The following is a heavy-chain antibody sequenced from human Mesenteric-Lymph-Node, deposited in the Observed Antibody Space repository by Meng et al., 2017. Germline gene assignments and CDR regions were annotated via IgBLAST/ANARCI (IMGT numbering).Heavy chain of an antibody. Sequence: AQLGGSGGGLGKARGSLRLSLAASGFTFSDYYMPWIRQPPGQGLEWIASISPTGGSLYYADSVKGRFSISRDNAKSSLSLQMNSLRVEDTAVYYCARDHGFLNWFDPWGQGTLVTVSS. V-gene: IGHV3-11*04. CDR3: ARDHGFLNWFDP. D-gene: IGHD2/OR15-2a*01. J-gene: IGHJ5*02. CDR1: GFTFSDYY. CDR2: ISPTGGSL.